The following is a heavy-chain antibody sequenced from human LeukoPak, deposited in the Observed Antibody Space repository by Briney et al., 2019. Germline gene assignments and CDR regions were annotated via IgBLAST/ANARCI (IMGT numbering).Heavy chain of an antibody. J-gene: IGHJ4*02. CDR3: ASRNYDFWSGYYTGLLGFD. CDR1: GGSISSYY. V-gene: IGHV4-34*01. Sequence: SETLSLTCTVSGGSISSYYWSWIRQPPGKGLEWIGEINHSGSTNYNPSLKSRVTISVDTSKNQFSLKLSSVTAADTAVYYCASRNYDFWSGYYTGLLGFDWGQGTLVTVSS. D-gene: IGHD3-3*01. CDR2: INHSGST.